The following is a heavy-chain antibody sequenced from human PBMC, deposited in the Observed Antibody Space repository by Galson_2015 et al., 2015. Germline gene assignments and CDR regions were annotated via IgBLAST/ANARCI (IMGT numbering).Heavy chain of an antibody. CDR1: GGSISSRNW. Sequence: ETLSLTCAVSGGSISSRNWWSWVRPPPGKGLEWIGEIYHSGSTNYNPSLKSRVTISVDKSKNQFSLKLSSVTAADTAVYYCARLINRGIVVPAALDPWGQGTLVTVSS. V-gene: IGHV4-4*02. CDR2: IYHSGST. CDR3: ARLINRGIVVPAALDP. D-gene: IGHD2-2*01. J-gene: IGHJ5*02.